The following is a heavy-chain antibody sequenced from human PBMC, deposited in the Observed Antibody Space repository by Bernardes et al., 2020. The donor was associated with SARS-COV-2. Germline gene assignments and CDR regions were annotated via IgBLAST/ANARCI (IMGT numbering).Heavy chain of an antibody. CDR1: GFTFSNYA. D-gene: IGHD6-19*01. V-gene: IGHV3-23*01. J-gene: IGHJ5*02. CDR2: IRGSATLT. Sequence: GGSLRLSCVASGFTFSNYAMSWVRQAPGKGLEWVSGIRGSATLTYYADSVKGRFTISRDNSKNTLYLQMNSLRAEDTAVYFCAKNPPYTDGWYRWFDPWGQGTLVTVSS. CDR3: AKNPPYTDGWYRWFDP.